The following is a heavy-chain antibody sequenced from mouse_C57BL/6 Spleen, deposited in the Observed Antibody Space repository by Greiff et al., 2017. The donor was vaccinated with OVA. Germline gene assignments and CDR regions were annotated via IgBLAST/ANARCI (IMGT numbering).Heavy chain of an antibody. Sequence: EVKLVESGGGLVQPGGSLSLSCAASGFTFTDYYMSWVRQPPGKALEWLGFIRNKANGYTTEYSASVKGRFTISRDNSQSILYLQMNARRAEDSATYYCASGGKYFDVWGTGTTVTVSS. V-gene: IGHV7-3*01. D-gene: IGHD3-1*01. CDR2: IRNKANGYTT. J-gene: IGHJ1*03. CDR1: GFTFTDYY. CDR3: ASGGKYFDV.